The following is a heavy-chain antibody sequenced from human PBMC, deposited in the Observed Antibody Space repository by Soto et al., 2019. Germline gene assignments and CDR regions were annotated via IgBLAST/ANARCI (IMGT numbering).Heavy chain of an antibody. CDR3: AKGGYYDSSGYYPPFDY. Sequence: QVQLVESGGGVVQPGRSLRLSCAASGFTFSSYGMHWVRQAPGKGLEWVAVISYDGSNKYYADSVKGRFTISRDNSKNTLDLQMNSLRAEDTAVYYCAKGGYYDSSGYYPPFDYWGQGTLVTVSS. J-gene: IGHJ4*02. D-gene: IGHD3-22*01. CDR2: ISYDGSNK. CDR1: GFTFSSYG. V-gene: IGHV3-30*18.